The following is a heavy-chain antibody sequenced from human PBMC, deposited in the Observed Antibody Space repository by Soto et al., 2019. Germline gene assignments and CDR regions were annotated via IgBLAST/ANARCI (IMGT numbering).Heavy chain of an antibody. V-gene: IGHV3-66*01. CDR3: ARDRGDR. CDR2: IYSGGST. J-gene: IGHJ3*01. D-gene: IGHD3-10*01. Sequence: QLVESGGGLVQPGGSLRLSCAASGFSVSNNYMKWVRQAPGTGLEWVSLIYSGGSTYYADSVKGRFTISRDNSKNTLFLQMNSRRVEDTAVYACARDRGDRWGPGTMVTVSS. CDR1: GFSVSNNY.